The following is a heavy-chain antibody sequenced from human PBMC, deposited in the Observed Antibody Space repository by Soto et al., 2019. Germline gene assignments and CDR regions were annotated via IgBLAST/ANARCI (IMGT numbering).Heavy chain of an antibody. CDR1: GGSISSYYW. CDR2: IDWDDDR. J-gene: IGHJ4*02. V-gene: IGHV2-70*16. Sequence: TLSLTCTVSGGSISSYYWSWIRQPPGKALEWLARIDWDDDRFYSTSLKTRLTISKDTSKNQVVLTMTNMDPVDTATYYCARMASGSPFDYWGQGTLVTVSS. CDR3: ARMASGSPFDY. D-gene: IGHD3-10*01.